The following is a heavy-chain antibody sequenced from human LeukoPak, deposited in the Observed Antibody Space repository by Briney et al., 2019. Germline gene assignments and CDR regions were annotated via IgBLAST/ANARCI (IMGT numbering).Heavy chain of an antibody. D-gene: IGHD2-2*02. J-gene: IGHJ4*02. CDR2: IIPIFGTA. Sequence: SVKVSCKASGYTFTSYGISWVRQAPGQGLEWMGGIIPIFGTANYAQKFQGRVTITADESTSTAYMELSSLRSEDTAVYYCASGTGYCSSTSCYMPRYFDWLSQTYFDYWGQGTLVTVSS. CDR3: ASGTGYCSSTSCYMPRYFDWLSQTYFDY. CDR1: GYTFTSYG. V-gene: IGHV1-69*13.